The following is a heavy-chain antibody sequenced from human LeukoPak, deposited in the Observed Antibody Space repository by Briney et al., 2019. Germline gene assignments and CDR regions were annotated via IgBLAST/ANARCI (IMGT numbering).Heavy chain of an antibody. D-gene: IGHD2-15*01. Sequence: SETLSLTCTVSGGSNSSYYWSWIRQPPGKGLEWIGYIYYSGSTNYNPSLKSRVTISVDTSKNQFSLKLSSVTAADTAVYYCARHYCSGGSCLRREYWYFDLWGRGTLVTVSS. CDR3: ARHYCSGGSCLRREYWYFDL. CDR1: GGSNSSYY. V-gene: IGHV4-59*08. CDR2: IYYSGST. J-gene: IGHJ2*01.